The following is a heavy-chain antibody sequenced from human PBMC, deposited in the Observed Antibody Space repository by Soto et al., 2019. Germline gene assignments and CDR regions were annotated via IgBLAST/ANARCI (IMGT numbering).Heavy chain of an antibody. CDR2: IYYFGST. D-gene: IGHD3-3*01. CDR1: GGSISSYY. Sequence: PSETLSLTCTVSGGSISSYYWSWIRQPPGKGLEWIGYIYYFGSTNYNPSLKSRVPLSVDTSKTQFSLKLSSVTAADTAVYYCARVLFGRGNWFDPWGQGTLVTVSS. V-gene: IGHV4-59*01. CDR3: ARVLFGRGNWFDP. J-gene: IGHJ5*02.